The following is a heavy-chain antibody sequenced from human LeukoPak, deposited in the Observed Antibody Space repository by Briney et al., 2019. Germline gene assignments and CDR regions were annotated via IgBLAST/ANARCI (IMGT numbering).Heavy chain of an antibody. V-gene: IGHV3-23*01. Sequence: GGTLRLSCAASGFIFSSYAMNWGRQAPGKGLEWVSAISGSGDGTYYADSVKGRFTVSRDNSKNTLYLQMNNLRAEDSAVYYCAKGVGGYCSSTDCRAYDNWGQGTLVTVSS. J-gene: IGHJ4*02. D-gene: IGHD2-2*01. CDR2: ISGSGDGT. CDR3: AKGVGGYCSSTDCRAYDN. CDR1: GFIFSSYA.